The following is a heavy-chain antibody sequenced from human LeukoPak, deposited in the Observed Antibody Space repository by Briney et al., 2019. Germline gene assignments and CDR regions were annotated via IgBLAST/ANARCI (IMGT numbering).Heavy chain of an antibody. D-gene: IGHD4-23*01. CDR2: IYYSGST. V-gene: IGHV4-39*01. CDR3: ARGTNLTVDCSIDY. J-gene: IGHJ4*02. Sequence: SETLSLTCTVSGGSISSSSYYWGWIRQPPGKGLEWIGSIYYSGSTYYNPSLKSRVTVSVDTSKNQFSLKLSSVTAADTAVYYCARGTNLTVDCSIDYWGQGTLVTVSS. CDR1: GGSISSSSYY.